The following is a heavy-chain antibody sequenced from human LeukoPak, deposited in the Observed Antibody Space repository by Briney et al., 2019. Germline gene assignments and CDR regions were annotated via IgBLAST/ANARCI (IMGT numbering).Heavy chain of an antibody. Sequence: GESLKISCKGSGYSFTSYWIGLVRQMPGKGLEWMGIIYPGDYDTRYNPSVQGQVTISADRSINTAYLHWSSLKASDTAIYCCARLQQQLSPFAYWGQGTLVTVSS. V-gene: IGHV5-51*01. CDR3: ARLQQQLSPFAY. CDR2: IYPGDYDT. J-gene: IGHJ4*02. D-gene: IGHD6-13*01. CDR1: GYSFTSYW.